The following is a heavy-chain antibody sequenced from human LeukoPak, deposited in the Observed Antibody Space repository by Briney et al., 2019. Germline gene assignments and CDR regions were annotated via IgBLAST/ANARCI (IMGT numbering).Heavy chain of an antibody. D-gene: IGHD6-19*01. V-gene: IGHV4-59*08. CDR3: ARAGVAVAGNYYYYGMDV. J-gene: IGHJ6*02. CDR2: IYYSGST. CDR1: GGSISSYY. Sequence: SETLSLTCTVSGGSISSYYWSWIRQPPGKGLEWIGYIYYSGSTNYNPSLKSRVTISVDTSKNQFSLKLSSGTAADTAVYYCARAGVAVAGNYYYYGMDVWGQGTTVTVSS.